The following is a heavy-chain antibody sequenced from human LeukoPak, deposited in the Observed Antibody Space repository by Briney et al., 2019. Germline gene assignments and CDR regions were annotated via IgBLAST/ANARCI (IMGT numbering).Heavy chain of an antibody. Sequence: GGSLRLSCPASGFTFSSYAMSWVRQAPGKGLEWVSTISGSGGSTYYADSVKGRFTISRDNSKNTLYLQMNSLRAEDTAVYYCAKSHLHPQTGPEYYFDYWGQGTLVTVSS. CDR1: GFTFSSYA. D-gene: IGHD3-9*01. V-gene: IGHV3-23*01. CDR3: AKSHLHPQTGPEYYFDY. J-gene: IGHJ4*02. CDR2: ISGSGGST.